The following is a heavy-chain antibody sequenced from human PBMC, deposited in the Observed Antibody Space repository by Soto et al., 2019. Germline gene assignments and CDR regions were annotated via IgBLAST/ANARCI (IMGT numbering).Heavy chain of an antibody. CDR1: GFTFSSYA. CDR3: ARDQADTAMPDFVPYYYYYGMDV. D-gene: IGHD5-18*01. J-gene: IGHJ6*02. V-gene: IGHV3-30-3*01. Sequence: GGSLRLFCAASGFTFSSYAMHWVLQAPGKGLEWVAVISYDGSNKYYADSVKGRFTISRDNSKNTLYLQMNSLRAEDTAVYYCARDQADTAMPDFVPYYYYYGMDVWGQGTTVTVSS. CDR2: ISYDGSNK.